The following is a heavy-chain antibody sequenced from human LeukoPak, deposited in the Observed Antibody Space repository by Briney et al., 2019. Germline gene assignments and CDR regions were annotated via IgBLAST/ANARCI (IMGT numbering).Heavy chain of an antibody. CDR2: INHSGST. V-gene: IGHV4-34*01. J-gene: IGHJ3*01. CDR3: ARFWGCSSWPGDPRSHAFDV. Sequence: PSETLSLTCAVYGGSFSGYYWSWIRQPPGKGLEWIGEINHSGSTNYNPSLKGRVTISVDTSKNQFSLKLSSVTAADTAVYYCARFWGCSSWPGDPRSHAFDVWGQGTMVTVSS. D-gene: IGHD6-6*01. CDR1: GGSFSGYY.